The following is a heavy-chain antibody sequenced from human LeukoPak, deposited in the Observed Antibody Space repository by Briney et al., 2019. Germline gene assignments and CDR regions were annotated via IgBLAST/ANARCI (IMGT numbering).Heavy chain of an antibody. Sequence: GRSLRLSCAASGFTFSSYGMHWVRQAPGKGLEWVAVIPYDGSNKYYADSVKGRFTISRDNSKNTLYLQMNSLRAEDTAVYYCARDWGELEPTWYFDYWGQGTLVTVSS. D-gene: IGHD1-1*01. V-gene: IGHV3-30*03. CDR1: GFTFSSYG. CDR2: IPYDGSNK. J-gene: IGHJ4*02. CDR3: ARDWGELEPTWYFDY.